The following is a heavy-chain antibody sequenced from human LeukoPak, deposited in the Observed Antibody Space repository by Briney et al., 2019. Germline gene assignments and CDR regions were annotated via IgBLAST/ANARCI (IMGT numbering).Heavy chain of an antibody. CDR1: GGSISSGGYY. D-gene: IGHD3-22*01. CDR2: IYYSGST. V-gene: IGHV4-31*03. Sequence: SQTLSLTCTVSGGSISSGGYYWSWIRQHPGKGLEWIGYIYYSGSTYYNPSLKSRVTISVDTSKNQFSPKLSSVTAADTAVYYCARLDSNGYYFDYSGQGTLVTVSS. CDR3: ARLDSNGYYFDY. J-gene: IGHJ4*02.